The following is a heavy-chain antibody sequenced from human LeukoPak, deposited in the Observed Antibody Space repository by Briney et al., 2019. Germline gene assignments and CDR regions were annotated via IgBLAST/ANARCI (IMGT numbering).Heavy chain of an antibody. J-gene: IGHJ4*02. V-gene: IGHV3-23*01. CDR1: GFTFSSYA. CDR2: ISGSGGST. CDR3: AKGPGQWLVPGAFDY. D-gene: IGHD6-19*01. Sequence: GASLGLSCAASGFTFSSYAMSWVRQAPGKGLERVSAISGSGGSTYYADSVKGRFTISRDNSKNTLYLQMNSLRAEDTAVYYCAKGPGQWLVPGAFDYWGQGTLVTVSS.